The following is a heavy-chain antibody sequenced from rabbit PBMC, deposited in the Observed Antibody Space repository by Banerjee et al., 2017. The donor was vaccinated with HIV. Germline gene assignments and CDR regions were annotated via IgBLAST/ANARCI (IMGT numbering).Heavy chain of an antibody. CDR3: ARDFVGYGGYGYAGAFNL. D-gene: IGHD6-1*01. CDR2: IYTGSSAT. CDR1: GFTLSSYW. V-gene: IGHV1S40*01. J-gene: IGHJ4*01. Sequence: QSLEESGGDLVKPGASLTLTCTASGFTLSSYWICWVRQAPGKGLEWIACIYTGSSATYYASWAKGRFTISKTSSTTVTLQMTSLTDADTATYFCARDFVGYGGYGYAGAFNLWGPGTLVTVS.